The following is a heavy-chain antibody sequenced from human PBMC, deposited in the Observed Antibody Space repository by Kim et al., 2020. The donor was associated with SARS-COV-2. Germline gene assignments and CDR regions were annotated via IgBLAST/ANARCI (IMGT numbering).Heavy chain of an antibody. Sequence: SLKSRVTISVDTSKNQFSLQLSSVTAADTAVYYCARGDTIFGVVINAFDIWGQVTMVTVSS. CDR3: ARGDTIFGVVINAFDI. V-gene: IGHV4-31*02. D-gene: IGHD3-3*01. J-gene: IGHJ3*02.